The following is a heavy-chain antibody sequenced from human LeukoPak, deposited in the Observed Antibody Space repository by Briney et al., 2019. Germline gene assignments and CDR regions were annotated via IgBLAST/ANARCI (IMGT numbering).Heavy chain of an antibody. CDR1: GYTFTSYG. CDR3: AREPGYYYDSSGADY. Sequence: GASVKVSCKASGYTFTSYGISWVRQAPGQGLEWMGWISAYNGNTNYAQKLQGRVTMTTDTSTSTAYMELRSLRSDDTAVYYCAREPGYYYDSSGADYWGQGTLVTVSS. V-gene: IGHV1-18*01. CDR2: ISAYNGNT. D-gene: IGHD3-22*01. J-gene: IGHJ4*02.